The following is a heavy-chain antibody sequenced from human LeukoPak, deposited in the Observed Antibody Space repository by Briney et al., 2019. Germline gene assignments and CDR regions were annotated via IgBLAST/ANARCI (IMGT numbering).Heavy chain of an antibody. CDR3: AKVTGRRNDGDYYYYGMDV. Sequence: GGSLRLSCAASGFTFSSYGMHWARQAPGKGLEWVAVISYDGSNKYYADSVKGRFTISRDNSKNTLYLQMNSLRAEDTAVYYCAKVTGRRNDGDYYYYGMDVWGQGTTVTVSS. V-gene: IGHV3-30*18. D-gene: IGHD1-1*01. CDR2: ISYDGSNK. J-gene: IGHJ6*02. CDR1: GFTFSSYG.